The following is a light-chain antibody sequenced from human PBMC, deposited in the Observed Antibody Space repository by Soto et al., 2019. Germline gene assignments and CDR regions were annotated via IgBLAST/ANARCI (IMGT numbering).Light chain of an antibody. CDR1: SSDVGGYNY. CDR3: ISYTSSSTVV. J-gene: IGLJ2*01. Sequence: QSALTQPTSVSGSPGLSITISCTGTSSDVGGYNYVSWYQQQPGKAPTLIIYDVSHRPSGVSNRFSGSKSANTASLTIYGFHAEDEAYYCCISYTSSSTVVFGAGTKVT. CDR2: DVS. V-gene: IGLV2-14*01.